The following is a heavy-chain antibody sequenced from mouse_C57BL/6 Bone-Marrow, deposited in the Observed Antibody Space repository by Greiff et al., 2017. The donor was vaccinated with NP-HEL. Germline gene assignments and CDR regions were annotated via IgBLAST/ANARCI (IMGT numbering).Heavy chain of an antibody. V-gene: IGHV1-64*01. CDR3: ARDKGQLRLSWFAY. CDR2: IHPNSGST. CDR1: GYTFTSYW. J-gene: IGHJ3*01. D-gene: IGHD3-2*02. Sequence: VQLQQPGAELVKPGASVKLSCKASGYTFTSYWMHWVKQRPGQGLEWIGMIHPNSGSTNYNEKFKSKATLTVDKSSSTAYMQLSSLTSEDSAVYYCARDKGQLRLSWFAYWGQGTLVTVSA.